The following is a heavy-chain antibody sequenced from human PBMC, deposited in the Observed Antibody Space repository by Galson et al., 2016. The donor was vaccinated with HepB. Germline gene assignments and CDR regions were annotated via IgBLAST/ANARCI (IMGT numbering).Heavy chain of an antibody. V-gene: IGHV1-69*13. CDR3: ASSRGGFGETEPSY. CDR2: IVPSFGAT. J-gene: IGHJ4*02. CDR1: GGTFSNYA. Sequence: SVKVSCKASGGTFSNYAISWVRQAPGQGLEWMGRIVPSFGATNFAKKFQGRVTITADESTSTAYMELSSLRSDDTAVYYGASSRGGFGETEPSYRGQGTLVTVSS. D-gene: IGHD3-10*01.